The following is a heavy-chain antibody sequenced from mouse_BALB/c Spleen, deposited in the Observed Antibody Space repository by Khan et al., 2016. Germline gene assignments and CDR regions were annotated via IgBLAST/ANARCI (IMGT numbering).Heavy chain of an antibody. CDR2: ISYSGST. D-gene: IGHD1-2*01. CDR3: ARTARIKY. V-gene: IGHV3-2*02. CDR1: GYSITSGYG. J-gene: IGHJ2*01. Sequence: EVQLQESGPGLVKPSQSLSLTCTVTGYSITSGYGWNWIRQFPGNKLEWMGYISYSGSTNHNPSLKSRISNTRDTSKNQFFLQLNSVTTEDTASYYCARTARIKYWGQGTTLTVSS.